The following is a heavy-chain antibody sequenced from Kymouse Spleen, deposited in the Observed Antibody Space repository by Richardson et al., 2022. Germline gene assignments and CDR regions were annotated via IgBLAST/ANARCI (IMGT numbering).Heavy chain of an antibody. J-gene: IGHJ3*02. CDR1: GDSVSSNSAA. CDR2: TYYRSKWYN. CDR3: ARKGLWFGELFPDAFDI. V-gene: IGHV6-1*01. Sequence: QVQLQQSGPGLVKPSQTLSLTCAISGDSVSSNSAAWNWIRQSPSRGLEWLGRTYYRSKWYNDYAVSVKSRITINPDTSKNQFSLQLNSVTPEDTAVYYCARKGLWFGELFPDAFDIWGQGTMVTVSS. D-gene: IGHD3-10*01.